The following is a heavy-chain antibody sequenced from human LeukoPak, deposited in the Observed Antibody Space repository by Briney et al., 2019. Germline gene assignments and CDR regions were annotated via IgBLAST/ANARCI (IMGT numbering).Heavy chain of an antibody. CDR2: IYPSDSYT. CDR1: GYSFTSSW. D-gene: IGHD5-12*01. Sequence: GESLKISCKGSGYSFTSSWIGWARQMPGKGLEWVGIIYPSDSYTNYSPSFQGHVTISADKSISTAYLQWSSLKASDTAMYYCARHFLATIPAYRGQGTLVTVSS. CDR3: ARHFLATIPAY. J-gene: IGHJ4*02. V-gene: IGHV5-51*01.